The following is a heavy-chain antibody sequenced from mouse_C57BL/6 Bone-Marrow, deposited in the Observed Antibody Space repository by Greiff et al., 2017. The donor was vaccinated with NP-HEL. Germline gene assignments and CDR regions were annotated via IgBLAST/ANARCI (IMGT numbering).Heavy chain of an antibody. D-gene: IGHD4-1*01. Sequence: EVKVEESGGGLVQPGGSLKLSCAASGFTFSDYYMYWVRQTPEKRLEWVAYISNGGGSTYYPDTVKGRFTISRDNAKNTLYLQMGRLKSEDTAMYYCARHGWDGFAYWGQGTLVTVSA. CDR2: ISNGGGST. CDR3: ARHGWDGFAY. J-gene: IGHJ3*01. V-gene: IGHV5-12*01. CDR1: GFTFSDYY.